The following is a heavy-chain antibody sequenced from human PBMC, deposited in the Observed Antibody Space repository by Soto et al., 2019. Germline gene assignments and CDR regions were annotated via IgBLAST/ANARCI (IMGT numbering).Heavy chain of an antibody. CDR1: GYTLTELS. D-gene: IGHD2-2*01. J-gene: IGHJ6*02. CDR2: FDPEDGET. CDR3: ATDPGYCSSTSCPYGMDV. V-gene: IGHV1-24*01. Sequence: GASVKVSCKVSGYTLTELSMHWVRQAPGKGLEWVGGFDPEDGETIYAQKFQGRVTMTEDTSTDTAYMELSSLRSEDTAVYYCATDPGYCSSTSCPYGMDVWGQGTTVTVSS.